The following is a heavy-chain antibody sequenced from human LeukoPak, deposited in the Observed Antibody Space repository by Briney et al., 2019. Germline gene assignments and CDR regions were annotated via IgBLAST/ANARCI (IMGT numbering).Heavy chain of an antibody. CDR1: GGSISGNY. J-gene: IGHJ5*02. V-gene: IGHV4-59*08. CDR2: IYHSGST. D-gene: IGHD2-15*01. Sequence: SETLSLTCTVSGGSISGNYWSWIRQPPGKGLEWIGYIYHSGSTNYNPSLKSRVTISVDTSKNQFSLRLSSVTAADTAVYYCARHRCSGGSCYSFEYNWFDPWGQGTLVTVSS. CDR3: ARHRCSGGSCYSFEYNWFDP.